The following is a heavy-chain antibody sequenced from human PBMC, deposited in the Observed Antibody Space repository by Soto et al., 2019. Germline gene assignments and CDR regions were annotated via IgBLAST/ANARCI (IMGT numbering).Heavy chain of an antibody. D-gene: IGHD1-26*01. CDR2: IYTSGST. V-gene: IGHV4-4*07. Sequence: SETLSLTCTVSGGSISSYYWSWIRQPAGKGLEWIGRIYTSGSTNYNPSLKSRVTMSVDTSKNQFSLKLSSVTAADTAVYYCARGEPRPPTSLYYYYGMGVWGQGTTVTVSS. J-gene: IGHJ6*02. CDR3: ARGEPRPPTSLYYYYGMGV. CDR1: GGSISSYY.